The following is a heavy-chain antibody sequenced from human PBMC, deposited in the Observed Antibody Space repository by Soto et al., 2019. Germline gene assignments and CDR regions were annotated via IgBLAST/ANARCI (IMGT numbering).Heavy chain of an antibody. CDR3: AKGGIVLRFLEWLPDAFHI. CDR2: ISGSGGST. V-gene: IGHV3-23*01. J-gene: IGHJ3*02. Sequence: EVQLLETGGGLVQPGGSLRLSCAASGFTFSSYAMRWVRQAPGKGLEWVTAISGSGGSTYYADSVKGRFTISRDNSKNTLYLQMNSLRAEDTAVYYCAKGGIVLRFLEWLPDAFHIWGQGTMVTVSS. CDR1: GFTFSSYA. D-gene: IGHD3-3*01.